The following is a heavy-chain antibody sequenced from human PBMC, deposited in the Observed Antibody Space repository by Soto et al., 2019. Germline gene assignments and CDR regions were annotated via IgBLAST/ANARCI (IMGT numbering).Heavy chain of an antibody. V-gene: IGHV3-30*18. Sequence: QVQLVESGGGVVQPGRSLRLSCAASGFTFSSYGMHWVRQAPGKGLEWVAVISYDGSNKYYADSVKGRFTISRDNSKNTLYLQMNSLRAEDTAVYYCAKDDTPLLRDLADWGQGTLVTVSS. CDR2: ISYDGSNK. J-gene: IGHJ4*02. CDR1: GFTFSSYG. CDR3: AKDDTPLLRDLAD. D-gene: IGHD2-15*01.